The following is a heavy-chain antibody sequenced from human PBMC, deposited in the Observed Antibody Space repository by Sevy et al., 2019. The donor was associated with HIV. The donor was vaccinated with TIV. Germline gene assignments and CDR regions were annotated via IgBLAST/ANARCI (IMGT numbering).Heavy chain of an antibody. CDR3: ARDRGPVRGGNSLFYYYYGMDV. CDR1: GFTFSSYA. Sequence: GGSLRLSCAASGFTFSSYAMHWVRQAPGKGLEWVAVISYDGSNKYYAYSVKGRFTISRDNSKNTLYLQMNSLRAEDTAVYYCARDRGPVRGGNSLFYYYYGMDVWGQGTTVTVSS. V-gene: IGHV3-30-3*01. CDR2: ISYDGSNK. D-gene: IGHD2-21*02. J-gene: IGHJ6*02.